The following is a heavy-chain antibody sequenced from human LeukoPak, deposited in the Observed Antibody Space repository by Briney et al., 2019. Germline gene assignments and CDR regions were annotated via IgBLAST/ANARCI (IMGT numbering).Heavy chain of an antibody. V-gene: IGHV1-2*02. CDR2: INPNSGGT. D-gene: IGHD4-17*01. Sequence: ASVKVSCKASGHTFTGYYMHWVRQAPGQGLEWMGWINPNSGGTNYAQKFQGRVTMTRDTSISTAYMELSRLRSDDTAVYYCARVRTVTVTRAYYYYYYMDVWGKGTTVTVSS. CDR3: ARVRTVTVTRAYYYYYYMDV. CDR1: GHTFTGYY. J-gene: IGHJ6*03.